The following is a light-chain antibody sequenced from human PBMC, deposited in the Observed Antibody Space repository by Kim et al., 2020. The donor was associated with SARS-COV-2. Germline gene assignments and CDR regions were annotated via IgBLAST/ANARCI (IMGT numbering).Light chain of an antibody. CDR3: SSYTSSSVV. CDR1: SSDVVGSNY. CDR2: DVR. Sequence: PGQSITTTCTGTSSDVVGSNYVSWYQQHPGKAPKLMIYDVRNRPSGLSNRFSGSKSGNTASLTISGLQAEDEADYYCSSYTSSSVVFGVGTQLTVL. J-gene: IGLJ2*01. V-gene: IGLV2-14*03.